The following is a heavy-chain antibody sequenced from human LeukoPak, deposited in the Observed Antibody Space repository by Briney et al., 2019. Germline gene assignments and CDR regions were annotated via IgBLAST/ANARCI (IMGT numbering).Heavy chain of an antibody. V-gene: IGHV4-59*01. D-gene: IGHD3-22*01. CDR2: IYYSGST. Sequence: SETLSLTCTVSGGSISSYYWSWIRQPPGKGLEWIGYIYYSGSTNYNPSLRSRVTISVDTSKNQFSPKLSSVTAADTAVYYCARGTMIVLFDYWGQGTLVTVSS. CDR1: GGSISSYY. J-gene: IGHJ4*02. CDR3: ARGTMIVLFDY.